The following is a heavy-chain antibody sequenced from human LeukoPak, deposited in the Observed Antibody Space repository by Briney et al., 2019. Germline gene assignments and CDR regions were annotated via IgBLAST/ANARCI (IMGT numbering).Heavy chain of an antibody. J-gene: IGHJ5*02. CDR2: VSHSGHP. Sequence: PSETLSLTCTVSGYSINSGDCWGWIRQVPGKGLEWIASVSHSGHPYYNPSLKSRVTIFADTSNSQFSLQLSSVTAADTAVYYCARDGGYYYTASPNSWFGPWGQGTLVTVSS. V-gene: IGHV4-38-2*02. CDR3: ARDGGYYYTASPNSWFGP. CDR1: GYSINSGDC. D-gene: IGHD1-26*01.